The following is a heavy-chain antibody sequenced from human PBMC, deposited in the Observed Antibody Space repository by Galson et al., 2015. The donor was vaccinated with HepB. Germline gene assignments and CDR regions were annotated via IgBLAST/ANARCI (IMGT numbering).Heavy chain of an antibody. V-gene: IGHV3-21*01. CDR1: GFTFSSYS. D-gene: IGHD6-13*01. Sequence: SLRLSCAASGFTFSSYSMNWVRQAPGKGLEWVSSISSSSSYIYYADSVKGRFTISRDNAKNSLYLQMNSLRAEDTAVYYCARDSFSLSSSWYGEYFQHWGQGTLVTVSS. CDR2: ISSSSSYI. CDR3: ARDSFSLSSSWYGEYFQH. J-gene: IGHJ1*01.